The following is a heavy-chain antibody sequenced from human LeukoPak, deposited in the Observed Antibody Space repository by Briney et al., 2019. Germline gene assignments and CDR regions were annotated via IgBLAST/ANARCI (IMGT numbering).Heavy chain of an antibody. CDR1: GGSISSYY. CDR3: ASGTYHYFDF. Sequence: SETLSLTCTVSGGSISSYYWSWIRQPPGKGLEWIGYIYYSGSTNYNPSLKNRVTISVDTSKNQFPLKLRSVTAVDTAVYYCASGTYHYFDFWGQGTLVTVSS. D-gene: IGHD1-26*01. J-gene: IGHJ4*02. CDR2: IYYSGST. V-gene: IGHV4-59*08.